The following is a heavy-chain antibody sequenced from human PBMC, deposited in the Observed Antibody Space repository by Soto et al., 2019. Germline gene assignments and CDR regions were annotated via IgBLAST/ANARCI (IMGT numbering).Heavy chain of an antibody. V-gene: IGHV4-34*01. J-gene: IGHJ6*02. CDR1: GGSFSGYY. D-gene: IGHD3-9*01. CDR2: INHSGST. CDR3: ARDRVLRYFRNGMDV. Sequence: QVQLQQWGAGLLKPSETLSLTCAVYGGSFSGYYWSWIRQPPGKGLEWIGEINHSGSTNYNPSLKSRVTISVDMSKNQFSLKLSSVTAADTAVYYCARDRVLRYFRNGMDVWGQGTTVTVSS.